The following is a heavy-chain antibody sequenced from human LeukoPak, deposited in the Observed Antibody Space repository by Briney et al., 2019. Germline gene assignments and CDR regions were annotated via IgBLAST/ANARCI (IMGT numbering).Heavy chain of an antibody. J-gene: IGHJ4*02. V-gene: IGHV4-59*08. CDR3: ARTYYDILTGHTTFDY. CDR1: GGSISSYY. CDR2: IYYSGST. D-gene: IGHD3-9*01. Sequence: PSETLSLTCTVSGGSISSYYWSWIRQPPGKGLEWIGYIYYSGSTNYNPSLKSRVTISVDTSKNQFSLKLSSVTAADTAVYYCARTYYDILTGHTTFDYWGQGTLVTVSS.